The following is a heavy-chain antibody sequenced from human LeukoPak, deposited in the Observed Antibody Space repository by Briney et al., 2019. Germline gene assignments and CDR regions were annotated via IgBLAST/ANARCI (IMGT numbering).Heavy chain of an antibody. J-gene: IGHJ3*02. CDR2: INYSGSA. CDR3: ARHNYDDYVFDT. CDR1: GGSLSRYY. Sequence: SETLSLTCTVSGGSLSRYYFSWIRQSPGKGLEWIAYINYSGSASYNPSLKSRVTMSVDTSKQFSLSLSSVTAADTHVCYCARHNYDDYVFDTWGQGTKVTVSS. D-gene: IGHD4-17*01. V-gene: IGHV4-59*08.